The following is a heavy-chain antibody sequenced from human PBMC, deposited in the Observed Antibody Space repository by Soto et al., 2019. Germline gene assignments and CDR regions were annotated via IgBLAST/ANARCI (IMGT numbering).Heavy chain of an antibody. J-gene: IGHJ4*02. D-gene: IGHD1-26*01. Sequence: KQSQTLSLTCAISGDSVSSNSAAWNWIRQSPSRGLEWLGRTYYRSKWYNDYAVSVKSRITINPDTSKNQFSLQLNSVTPEDTAVYYCARDEGGSYLFSYYFDYWGQGTLVTVSS. V-gene: IGHV6-1*01. CDR1: GDSVSSNSAA. CDR2: TYYRSKWYN. CDR3: ARDEGGSYLFSYYFDY.